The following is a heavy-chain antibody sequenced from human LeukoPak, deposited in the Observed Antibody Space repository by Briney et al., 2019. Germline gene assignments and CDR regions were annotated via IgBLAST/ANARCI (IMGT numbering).Heavy chain of an antibody. CDR3: ARDRDCSSTSCYNFFYWFVP. J-gene: IGHJ5*02. Sequence: SETLSLTCTVSGYSISSGYYWGWIRQPPGKGLEWIGSIYHSGSTYYNPSLKSRVTISVDTSKNQFSLKLSSVTAADTAVYYCARDRDCSSTSCYNFFYWFVPWGQGTLVTVSS. CDR1: GYSISSGYY. CDR2: IYHSGST. V-gene: IGHV4-38-2*02. D-gene: IGHD2-2*02.